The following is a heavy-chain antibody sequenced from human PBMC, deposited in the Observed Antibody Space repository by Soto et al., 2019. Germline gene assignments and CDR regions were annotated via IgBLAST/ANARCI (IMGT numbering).Heavy chain of an antibody. J-gene: IGHJ4*02. CDR3: AHLVVAGLTYYSDY. CDR1: GFSLSNNAVG. V-gene: IGHV2-5*02. D-gene: IGHD3-9*01. CDR2: MYWDDDK. Sequence: QITWKESGLTLVTPTQTLTLTCSFPGFSLSNNAVGVGWIRQPPGKALEWLAFMYWDDDKRYSSSLKSSLTITKDTAKNQVVLAMTNMDPVVTATYYCAHLVVAGLTYYSDYLCQGTLVTVSS.